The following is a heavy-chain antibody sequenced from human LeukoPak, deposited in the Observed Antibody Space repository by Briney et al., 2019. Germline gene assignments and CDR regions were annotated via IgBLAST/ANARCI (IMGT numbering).Heavy chain of an antibody. CDR3: ARQGRLETMVRDYYYYYGMDV. Sequence: PSETLSLTCTVSGGSISSYYWSWIRQPPGKGLEWIGYIYYSGSTSYNPSLKSRVTISADTSKNQFSLKLSSVTAADTAVYYCARQGRLETMVRDYYYYYGMDVWGQGTTVTVSS. CDR2: IYYSGST. V-gene: IGHV4-59*08. CDR1: GGSISSYY. J-gene: IGHJ6*02. D-gene: IGHD3-10*01.